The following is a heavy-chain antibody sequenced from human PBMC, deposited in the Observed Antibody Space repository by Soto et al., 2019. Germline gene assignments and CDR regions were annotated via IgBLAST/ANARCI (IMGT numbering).Heavy chain of an antibody. V-gene: IGHV1-18*01. CDR3: ARGRDGEY. CDR2: ISAHNGNT. CDR1: GYAFTTYG. Sequence: QVHLVQSGAEVKKPGASVKVSCQGSGYAFTTYGITWVRQAPGQGLEWMGWISAHNGNTNYAQKLQGRVTVTRDTSMSPAYMGLRSLRYDDTAVYYCARGRDGEYWGQGALVTVSS. D-gene: IGHD3-10*01. J-gene: IGHJ4*02.